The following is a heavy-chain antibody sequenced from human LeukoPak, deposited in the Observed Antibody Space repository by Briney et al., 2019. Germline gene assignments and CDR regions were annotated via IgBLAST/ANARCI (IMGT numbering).Heavy chain of an antibody. CDR1: GFTFSSYA. CDR3: ASTTYNWNDAYYYGMDV. V-gene: IGHV3-30*04. CDR2: ISYDGSNK. Sequence: PGGSLRLSCAASGFTFSSYAMHWVRQAPGKGLEWVAVISYDGSNKYYADSVKGRFTISRDNSKNTLYLQMNSLRAEDTAVYYCASTTYNWNDAYYYGMDVWGKGTTVTASS. J-gene: IGHJ6*04. D-gene: IGHD1-1*01.